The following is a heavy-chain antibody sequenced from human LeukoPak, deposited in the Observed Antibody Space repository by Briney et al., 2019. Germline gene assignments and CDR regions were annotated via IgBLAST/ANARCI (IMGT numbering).Heavy chain of an antibody. CDR3: AKSGCSSTSCYLNY. J-gene: IGHJ4*02. CDR2: ISWNSGSI. V-gene: IGHV3-9*03. Sequence: GGSLRLSCAASGFTFDDYAMHWVRQAPGKGLEWVPGISWNSGSIGYADSVKGRFTISRDNAKNSLYLQMNSLRPEDMALYYCAKSGCSSTSCYLNYWGQGILVTVSS. CDR1: GFTFDDYA. D-gene: IGHD2-2*01.